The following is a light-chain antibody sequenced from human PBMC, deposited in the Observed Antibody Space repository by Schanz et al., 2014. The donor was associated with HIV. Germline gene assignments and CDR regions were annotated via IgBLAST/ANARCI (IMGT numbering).Light chain of an antibody. CDR1: SSDVGGYNY. J-gene: IGLJ2*01. CDR2: DVN. Sequence: QSALTQPASVSGSPGQSITISCSGTSSDVGGYNYVSWYQQHPGKAPKLMIYDVNNRPSGVPNRFSGSKSGNTASLTISALQAEDEADYYCSSHAGRSSFVVFGGGTKLTVL. CDR3: SSHAGRSSFVV. V-gene: IGLV2-14*03.